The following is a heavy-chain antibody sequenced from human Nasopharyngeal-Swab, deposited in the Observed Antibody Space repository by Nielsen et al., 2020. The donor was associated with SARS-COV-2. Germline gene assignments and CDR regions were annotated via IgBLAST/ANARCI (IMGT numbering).Heavy chain of an antibody. CDR1: GYTFTGYY. J-gene: IGHJ4*02. CDR2: INPNSGGT. CDR3: ARERADGYDY. D-gene: IGHD1-1*01. V-gene: IGHV1-2*04. Sequence: SVNVSCKASGYTFTGYYMHWVRQAPGQGLEWMGWINPNSGGTNYAQKFQGWVTMTRDTSISTAYMELSRLRSDDTAVYYCARERADGYDYWGQGTLVTVSS.